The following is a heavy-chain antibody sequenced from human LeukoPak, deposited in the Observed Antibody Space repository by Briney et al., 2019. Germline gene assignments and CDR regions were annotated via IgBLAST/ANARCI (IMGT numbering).Heavy chain of an antibody. CDR3: ANEIRPNDY. CDR1: GFTFSSHA. Sequence: GGSLRLSCVVSGFTFSSHAMCWFRQAPGRGLEWVSSIDISGDSTSYADSVKGRFTISRDNSKNTLLLQMDSLRAEDSAIYYCANEIRPNDYWGQGTLVTVSS. V-gene: IGHV3-23*05. D-gene: IGHD4/OR15-4a*01. CDR2: IDISGDST. J-gene: IGHJ4*02.